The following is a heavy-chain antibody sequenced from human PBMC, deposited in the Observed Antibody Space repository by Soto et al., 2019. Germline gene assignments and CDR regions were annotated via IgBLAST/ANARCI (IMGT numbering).Heavy chain of an antibody. Sequence: SVKVSCKAFGGTFSSYAICWVRQAPGQGLEWMGVIIPMFDSTNYAQKFQGRVTITADESTSTAFMELSSLRSEDTAVYYCARRVVVTSVRDIAYYYYGLDVWGQGTTVTVSS. CDR2: IIPMFDST. CDR1: GGTFSSYA. CDR3: ARRVVVTSVRDIAYYYYGLDV. V-gene: IGHV1-69*13. J-gene: IGHJ6*02. D-gene: IGHD2-21*02.